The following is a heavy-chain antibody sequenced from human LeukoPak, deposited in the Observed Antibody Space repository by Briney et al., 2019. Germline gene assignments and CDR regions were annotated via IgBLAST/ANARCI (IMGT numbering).Heavy chain of an antibody. J-gene: IGHJ4*02. CDR2: ITGTSRAI. CDR3: TRDPHALDF. CDR1: GFTFSSYS. Sequence: PGGSLRLSCAASGFTFSSYSMNWVRKAPGKGLEWVAYITGTSRAIHYAESVKGRFTISRDNAKNSLYLQMSSLRDEDTAVYYCTRDPHALDFWGQGTLVTVSS. V-gene: IGHV3-48*02.